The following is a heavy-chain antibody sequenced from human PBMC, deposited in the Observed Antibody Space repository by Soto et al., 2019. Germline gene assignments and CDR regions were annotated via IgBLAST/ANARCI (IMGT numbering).Heavy chain of an antibody. CDR2: TYYRSKWNG. CDR1: GDSVSSNSAA. J-gene: IGHJ4*02. CDR3: ARDEGGP. V-gene: IGHV6-1*01. Sequence: SQTLSLTCAISGDSVSSNSAAWSWIRQSPSRGLEWLGRTYYRSKWNGNYAVSVKGRVTINPDTSKNQFSLQLNSVTPEDTAVYYCARDEGGPWGQGTLVTVSS.